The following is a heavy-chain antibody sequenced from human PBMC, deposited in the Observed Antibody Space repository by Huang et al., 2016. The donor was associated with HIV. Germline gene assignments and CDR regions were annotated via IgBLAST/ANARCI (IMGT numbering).Heavy chain of an antibody. J-gene: IGHJ6*03. V-gene: IGHV3-30*02. Sequence: QVQLVESGGGVVQPGGSLRLSCGASGFIFDNVGMHGVRRGPGKGLEGVAFIVSDGSNEYNGESVKGRFSISRDNFENMVYLQMNSLGDGDTAIYYCARAVDGFNSKGFYMDVWGKGTALIVSS. CDR2: IVSDGSNE. CDR3: ARAVDGFNSKGFYMDV. D-gene: IGHD5-12*01. CDR1: GFIFDNVG.